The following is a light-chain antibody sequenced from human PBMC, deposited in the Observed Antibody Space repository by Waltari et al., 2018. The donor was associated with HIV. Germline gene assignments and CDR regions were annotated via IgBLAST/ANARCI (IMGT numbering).Light chain of an antibody. Sequence: SYELTQLPSVSVSPGQTARITCSGDALAKQYAYWYQQKPGQAPVLMISKDNERPSGTPDRFSGSRSGTTVTLTISGIQAENEADYYCQSADSGGTWDVGFGGGTKLTVL. V-gene: IGLV3-25*03. CDR1: ALAKQY. CDR2: KDN. J-gene: IGLJ2*01. CDR3: QSADSGGTWDVG.